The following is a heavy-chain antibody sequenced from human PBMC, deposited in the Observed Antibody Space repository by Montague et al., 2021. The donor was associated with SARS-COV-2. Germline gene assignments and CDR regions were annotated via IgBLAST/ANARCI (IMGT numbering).Heavy chain of an antibody. D-gene: IGHD2-15*01. CDR3: ARVISRQNNIVVVGLYYFDY. Sequence: SETLSLTCTVSGGSISSSSSYWGWIRQPPGKGLEWIGSIYYSGSTYYXPSLKSRVTISVDTSKNQFSLKLSSVTAADTAVYYCARVISRQNNIVVVGLYYFDYWGQGTLVTVSS. V-gene: IGHV4-39*07. CDR1: GGSISSSSSY. CDR2: IYYSGST. J-gene: IGHJ4*02.